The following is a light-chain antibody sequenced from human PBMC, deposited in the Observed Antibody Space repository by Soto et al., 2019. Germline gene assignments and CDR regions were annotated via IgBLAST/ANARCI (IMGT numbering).Light chain of an antibody. V-gene: IGLV2-8*01. CDR3: SSQAGSGSVV. CDR2: EVT. CDR1: SSDVGGYDY. J-gene: IGLJ2*01. Sequence: QSALTQPPSASGSPGQSVTISCTGTSSDVGGYDYVSWYQHHPGKAPKAVIYEVTKRPSGVPDRFSGSKSGNTASLTVSGLQAEDEADYYCSSQAGSGSVVFGGGTKLTVL.